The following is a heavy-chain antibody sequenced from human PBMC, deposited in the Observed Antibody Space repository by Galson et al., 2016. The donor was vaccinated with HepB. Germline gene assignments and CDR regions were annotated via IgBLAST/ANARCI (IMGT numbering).Heavy chain of an antibody. Sequence: SLRLSCAASGFTFSSYAMSWVRQAPGKGLEWLAAASCCGDPPTYADSVKGHFTISRDDSENKVYLQMNSLRVDDTAVYYCARLAVRAAYGGGDYWGQGTLVTVSS. CDR2: ASCCGDPP. CDR1: GFTFSSYA. J-gene: IGHJ4*02. CDR3: ARLAVRAAYGGGDY. D-gene: IGHD3-10*01. V-gene: IGHV3-23*01.